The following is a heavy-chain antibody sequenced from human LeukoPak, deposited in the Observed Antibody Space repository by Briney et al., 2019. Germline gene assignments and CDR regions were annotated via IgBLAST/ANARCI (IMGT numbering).Heavy chain of an antibody. CDR2: IRYDGSNK. CDR1: GFTFSSYA. D-gene: IGHD6-13*01. Sequence: GGSLRLSCAASGFTFSSYAMSWVRQAPGKGLEWVAFIRYDGSNKYYADSVKGRFTISRDNSKNTLYLQMNSLRAEDTAVYYCAKDRAAAGSVYYFDYWGQGTLVTVSS. V-gene: IGHV3-30*02. CDR3: AKDRAAAGSVYYFDY. J-gene: IGHJ4*02.